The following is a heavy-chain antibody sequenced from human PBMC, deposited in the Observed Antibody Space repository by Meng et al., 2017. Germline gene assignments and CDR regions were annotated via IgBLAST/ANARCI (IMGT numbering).Heavy chain of an antibody. CDR2: ISSSGSTI. CDR1: GFTFSDYY. CDR3: AKTGLNYGSGSPWDDY. D-gene: IGHD3-10*01. V-gene: IGHV3-11*01. J-gene: IGHJ4*02. Sequence: GESLKISCAASGFTFSDYYMSWIRQAPGKGLEWVSYISSSGSTIYYADSVKGRFTISRDNAKNSLYLQMNSLRAEDTAVYYCAKTGLNYGSGSPWDDYWGQGTLVTVSS.